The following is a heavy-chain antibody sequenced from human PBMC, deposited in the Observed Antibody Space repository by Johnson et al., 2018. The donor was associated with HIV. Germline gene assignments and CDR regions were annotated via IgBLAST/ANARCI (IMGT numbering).Heavy chain of an antibody. CDR3: ARVGVVGVPNAFDI. CDR2: ISYDGSNK. J-gene: IGHJ3*02. Sequence: QVQVVESGGGVVQPGRSLRLSCAASGFTFSSYAMHWVRQAPGKGLEWVAVISYDGSNKYYADSVKGRFTISRDNSKNTLYLQMNSLRAEDTAGYCCARVGVVGVPNAFDIWGQGTMVTVSS. D-gene: IGHD2-15*01. V-gene: IGHV3-30*04. CDR1: GFTFSSYA.